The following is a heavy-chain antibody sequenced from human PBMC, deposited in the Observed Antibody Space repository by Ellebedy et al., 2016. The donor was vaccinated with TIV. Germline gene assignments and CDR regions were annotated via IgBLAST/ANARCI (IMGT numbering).Heavy chain of an antibody. D-gene: IGHD2-8*01. CDR3: VRGLGYCTNGVCRMDV. J-gene: IGHJ6*02. Sequence: MPSETLSLTCTVSGGSISNSDYYWNWIRQPPGKGLEWIGSIYYSWSAYYNPSLKSRVTVSADTSKNQFSLNLTSVTAADTAVYYCVRGLGYCTNGVCRMDVWGQGTTVTVSS. V-gene: IGHV4-39*07. CDR1: GGSISNSDYY. CDR2: IYYSWSA.